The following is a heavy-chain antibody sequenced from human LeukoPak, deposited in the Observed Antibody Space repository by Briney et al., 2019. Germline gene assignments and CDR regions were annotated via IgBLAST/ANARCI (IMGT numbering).Heavy chain of an antibody. J-gene: IGHJ4*02. CDR2: ISYDGPNK. Sequence: GGSLRLSCAASGFTFNSYDMHWVRQAPGKGLEWVAVISYDGPNKYYADSVKGRFTISRDDSKSTLYLQMNSLRPEDTAVYYCAKEKLPSGYSFLTDYWGQGTLVTVSS. CDR3: AKEKLPSGYSFLTDY. CDR1: GFTFNSYD. D-gene: IGHD5-18*01. V-gene: IGHV3-30*18.